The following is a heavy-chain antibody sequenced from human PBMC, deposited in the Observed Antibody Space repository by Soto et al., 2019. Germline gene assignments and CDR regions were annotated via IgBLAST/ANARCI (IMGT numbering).Heavy chain of an antibody. D-gene: IGHD2-21*02. CDR2: IYHSGSA. Sequence: QVQLQESGPGLVKPSGTLSLTCAVSGGSVSSSNWWSWVRQSPGKGLEWMGEIYHSGSAHYNPSLKSRATISLDKSKNQFSRRLTSVTAADTAVYYCARVPGVVVSADDAFDIWGTGTRVIVSS. CDR1: GGSVSSSNW. J-gene: IGHJ3*02. V-gene: IGHV4-4*02. CDR3: ARVPGVVVSADDAFDI.